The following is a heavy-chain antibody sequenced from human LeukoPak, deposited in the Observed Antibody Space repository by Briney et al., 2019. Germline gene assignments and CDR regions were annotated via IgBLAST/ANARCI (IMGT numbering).Heavy chain of an antibody. CDR1: RITFSSYA. CDR3: AKAGRGRYYYGSVNDYPDYYYYYYMDV. D-gene: IGHD3-10*01. J-gene: IGHJ6*03. Sequence: PGGSLRLSCAASRITFSSYAMSWVRQAPGKGLEWVSAISGRGDSTYYADSVKGRFTISRDNSKNMLFLQMNSLRAEDTAVYYCAKAGRGRYYYGSVNDYPDYYYYYYMDVWGKGTTVTVSS. CDR2: ISGRGDST. V-gene: IGHV3-23*01.